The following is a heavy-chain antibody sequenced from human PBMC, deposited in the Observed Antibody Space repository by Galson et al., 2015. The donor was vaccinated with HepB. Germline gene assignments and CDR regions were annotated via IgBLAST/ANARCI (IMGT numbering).Heavy chain of an antibody. D-gene: IGHD6-19*01. CDR2: IRSDSKYI. Sequence: SLRLSCAASGFTFRDYGMNWVRQAPGKGLEWLSFIRSDSKYIYYADSVRGRFTISRNNADNSVYLHMTRLSDADTGVYYCARDAGWYPDHWGQGTLVTVSS. CDR1: GFTFRDYG. CDR3: ARDAGWYPDH. J-gene: IGHJ5*02. V-gene: IGHV3-21*03.